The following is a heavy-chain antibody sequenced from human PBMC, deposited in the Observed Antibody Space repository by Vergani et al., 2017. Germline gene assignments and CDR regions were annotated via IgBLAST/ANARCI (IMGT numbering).Heavy chain of an antibody. CDR3: ARVYYYGSGSYYGYNWFDP. D-gene: IGHD3-10*01. J-gene: IGHJ5*02. V-gene: IGHV4-30-4*08. Sequence: QVQLQESGPGLVKPSQTLSLTCTVSGGSISSGAYYWSWIRQPPGKGLEWIGYVYYSGSTYYNPSLKSRVTISVDTSKNQFSLKLSSVTAADTAVYYCARVYYYGSGSYYGYNWFDPWGQGTLVTVSS. CDR2: VYYSGST. CDR1: GGSISSGAYY.